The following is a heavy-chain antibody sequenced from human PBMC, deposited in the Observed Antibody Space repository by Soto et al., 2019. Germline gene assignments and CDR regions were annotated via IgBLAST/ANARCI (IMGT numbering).Heavy chain of an antibody. CDR1: GYTFTSYF. CDR2: INPSSGST. Sequence: GASVKVSCKASGYTFTSYFMHWVRQAPGQGLEWMGMINPSSGSTTYAQKFQGRVTMTRDTSTSTVNMELSSLRSEDTAVYYCARGTVARPYYWGQGTLVTVSS. CDR3: ARGTVARPYY. J-gene: IGHJ4*02. V-gene: IGHV1-46*01. D-gene: IGHD6-6*01.